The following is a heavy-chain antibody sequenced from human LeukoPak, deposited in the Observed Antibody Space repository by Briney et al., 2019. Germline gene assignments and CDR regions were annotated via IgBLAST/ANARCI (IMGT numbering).Heavy chain of an antibody. V-gene: IGHV3-23*01. D-gene: IGHD3-10*01. Sequence: GGSLRLSCAASGFTFSSYAMSWVRQAPGKGLEWVSAISGSGGSTYYADSVKGRFTISRDNAKNSLFLQMNSLRAEDTAVYYCVRGGSGSAWGQGTLVTVSS. CDR1: GFTFSSYA. J-gene: IGHJ5*02. CDR3: VRGGSGSA. CDR2: ISGSGGST.